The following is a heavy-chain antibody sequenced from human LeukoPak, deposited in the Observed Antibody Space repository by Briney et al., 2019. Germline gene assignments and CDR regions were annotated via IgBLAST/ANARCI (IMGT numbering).Heavy chain of an antibody. CDR1: EYTFTDYF. CDR3: ARDPLKYSSGWSEYFQH. CDR2: INPSSGGT. J-gene: IGHJ1*01. V-gene: IGHV1-2*02. Sequence: ASVKVSCKASEYTFTDYFMYWVRQAPGQGLECVGWINPSSGGTNYAPNFQGRVTMTRDTSISTAYMELSRLRSDDTAVYYCARDPLKYSSGWSEYFQHWGQGTLVTVSS. D-gene: IGHD6-19*01.